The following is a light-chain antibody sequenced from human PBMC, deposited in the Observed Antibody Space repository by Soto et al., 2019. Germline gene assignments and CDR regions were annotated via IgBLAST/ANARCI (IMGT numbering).Light chain of an antibody. CDR1: SSDVGGYDY. Sequence: QSVLTQPPSASGSPGQSVTISCTGTSSDVGGYDYVSWYQQHPGKVPKLMIYEVNKRPSGVPDRFSGSKSGNTASLTVSGLQTEDEADYYCSSYAVSDSLVFCGGTKLTVL. J-gene: IGLJ2*01. V-gene: IGLV2-8*01. CDR2: EVN. CDR3: SSYAVSDSLV.